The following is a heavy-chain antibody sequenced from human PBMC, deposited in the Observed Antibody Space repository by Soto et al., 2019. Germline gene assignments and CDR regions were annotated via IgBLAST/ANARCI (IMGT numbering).Heavy chain of an antibody. V-gene: IGHV4-59*01. CDR1: GGSISSYY. CDR2: IYYSGST. Sequence: SETLSLTYTVSGGSISSYYWSWIRQPPGKGLEWIGYIYYSGSTNYNPSLKSRVTISVDTSKNQFSLKLSSVTAADTAVYYCARTSRFDCWGQGTLVTVS. D-gene: IGHD6-6*01. J-gene: IGHJ4*02. CDR3: ARTSRFDC.